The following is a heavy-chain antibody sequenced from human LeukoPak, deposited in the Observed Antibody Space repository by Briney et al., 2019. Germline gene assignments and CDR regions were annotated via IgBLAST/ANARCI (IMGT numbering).Heavy chain of an antibody. CDR2: IYYSGST. V-gene: IGHV4-59*01. CDR1: GGSISSYY. CDR3: ARVGPPSSPSFDY. Sequence: SETLSLTCTVSGGSISSYYWSWIRQPPGKGLEWIGYIYYSGSTNYNPSLKSRVTISVDTSKNQFSLKLSSMTAADTAVYYCARVGPPSSPSFDYWGQGTLVTVSS. J-gene: IGHJ4*02.